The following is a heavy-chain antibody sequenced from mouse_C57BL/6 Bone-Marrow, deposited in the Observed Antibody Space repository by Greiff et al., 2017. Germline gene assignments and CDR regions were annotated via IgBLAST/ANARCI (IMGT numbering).Heavy chain of an antibody. J-gene: IGHJ2*01. Sequence: EVQLVESVGGLVKSPRTLKLCCAVSSFPFRSYAMSLVRQTPEKRLEWVATISDGGSYTYYPDNVKGRFTISRDNAKNNLYLQMSHLKSEDTAMYYCATSRDYWGQGTTLTVSS. CDR2: ISDGGSYT. CDR3: ATSRDY. CDR1: SFPFRSYA. V-gene: IGHV5-4*01.